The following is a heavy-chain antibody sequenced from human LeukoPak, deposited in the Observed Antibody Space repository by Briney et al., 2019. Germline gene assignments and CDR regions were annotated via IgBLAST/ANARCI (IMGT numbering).Heavy chain of an antibody. Sequence: HPGGSLRLSCAASGFTFSSYGMSWVRQAPGKGLEWVSAISGSGGTTYYADSVKGRFTISRDNAKNSLYLQMNSLRAEDTAVYYCARDTSTGSSRWFDPWGQGTLVTVSS. J-gene: IGHJ5*02. CDR1: GFTFSSYG. CDR3: ARDTSTGSSRWFDP. V-gene: IGHV3-23*01. D-gene: IGHD6-6*01. CDR2: ISGSGGTT.